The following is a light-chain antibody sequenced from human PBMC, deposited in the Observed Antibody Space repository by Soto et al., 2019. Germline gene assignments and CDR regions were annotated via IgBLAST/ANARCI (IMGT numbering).Light chain of an antibody. CDR1: QSVSSTY. Sequence: EIVLTQSPGTLSLSPGERATLSCRPSQSVSSTYLDWYQQKPGQAPRLLIYAASSRATGIPDRFSGGASATDFTLTISRLEPVDFAVYYCRHYINSQWTFGQGTKVEIK. V-gene: IGKV3-20*01. CDR2: AAS. J-gene: IGKJ1*01. CDR3: RHYINSQWT.